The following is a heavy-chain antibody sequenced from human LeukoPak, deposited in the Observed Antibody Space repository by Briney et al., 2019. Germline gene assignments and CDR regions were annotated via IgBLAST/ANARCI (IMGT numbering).Heavy chain of an antibody. Sequence: GESLKISCKGSGNSFTNYWIGWVRQMPGKGLEWMGIIYPGDYDTRYSPSFQGQVTVSADKSISTAYLQWSSLKASDTAVPCEQKYNIARVALRVRGEYGMDVWGQGTTVTVSS. CDR3: QKYNIARVALRVRGEYGMDV. V-gene: IGHV5-51*01. D-gene: IGHD3-10*01. J-gene: IGHJ6*02. CDR2: IYPGDYDT. CDR1: GNSFTNYW.